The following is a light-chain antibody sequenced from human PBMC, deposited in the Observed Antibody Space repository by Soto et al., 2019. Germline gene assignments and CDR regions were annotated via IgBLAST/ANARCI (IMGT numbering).Light chain of an antibody. Sequence: QSALTQPASVSGSPGQSITISCTGTSSDVGGYDYVSWYQQHPGKAPKVIIYDVNNRPSGVSSRFSGSKSGNTASLSISGLQAEDEADYYCSSYSSSATNYVFGRGTKVTVL. J-gene: IGLJ1*01. CDR3: SSYSSSATNYV. CDR1: SSDVGGYDY. CDR2: DVN. V-gene: IGLV2-14*03.